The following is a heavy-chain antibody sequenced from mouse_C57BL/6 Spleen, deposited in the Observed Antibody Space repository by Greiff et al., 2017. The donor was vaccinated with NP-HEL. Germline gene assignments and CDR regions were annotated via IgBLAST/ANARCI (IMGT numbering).Heavy chain of an antibody. D-gene: IGHD1-1*01. CDR2: IDPSDSYT. CDR3: ARDGVYGSSPSYFDY. Sequence: QVQLQQPGAELVKPGASVKLSCKASGYTFTSYWMQWVKQRPGQGLEWIGEIDPSDSYTNYNQKFKGKATLTVDTSSSTAYMQLSSLTSEYSAVYYCARDGVYGSSPSYFDYWGQGTTLTVSS. V-gene: IGHV1-50*01. CDR1: GYTFTSYW. J-gene: IGHJ2*01.